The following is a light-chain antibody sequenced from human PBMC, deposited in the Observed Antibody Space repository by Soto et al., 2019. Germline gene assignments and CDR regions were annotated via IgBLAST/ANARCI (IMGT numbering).Light chain of an antibody. V-gene: IGLV2-14*01. CDR3: CSYAGTYTGV. CDR1: SSDVGGFNY. J-gene: IGLJ1*01. CDR2: EVS. Sequence: QSALSQPASVSGSPGQSITISCTATSSDVGGFNYVSWVQQHPGKAPKLMIYEVSNRPSGVSNRFSGSKSGNTASLTISGLQAEDEADYYCCSYAGTYTGVFGTGTKVTVL.